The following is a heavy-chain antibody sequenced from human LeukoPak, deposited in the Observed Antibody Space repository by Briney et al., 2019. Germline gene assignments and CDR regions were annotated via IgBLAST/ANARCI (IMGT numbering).Heavy chain of an antibody. D-gene: IGHD3-22*01. CDR3: AKDRKMVVSEYYFDY. CDR1: GFTFSSYA. V-gene: IGHV3-30-3*01. CDR2: ISYDGSNK. J-gene: IGHJ4*02. Sequence: GRSLRLSCAASGFTFSSYAMHWVRQAPGKGLEWVAVISYDGSNKYYADSVKGRFTISRDNSKNTLYLQMNSLRAEDTAVYYCAKDRKMVVSEYYFDYWGQGTLVTVSS.